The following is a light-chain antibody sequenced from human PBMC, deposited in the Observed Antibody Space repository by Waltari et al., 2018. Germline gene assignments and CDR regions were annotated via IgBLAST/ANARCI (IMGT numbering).Light chain of an antibody. J-gene: IGLJ3*02. V-gene: IGLV1-51*01. CDR3: GSWDSSLGIGV. Sequence: QSVLTQAPSVSAAPGQTVTISCSGTTPNIATTYVSWYQQLPGAAPKIVIYEDNRRPSGIPDRFSGSKSGASATLGITGLQTGDEADYYCGSWDSSLGIGVLGGGTRLTVL. CDR1: TPNIATTY. CDR2: EDN.